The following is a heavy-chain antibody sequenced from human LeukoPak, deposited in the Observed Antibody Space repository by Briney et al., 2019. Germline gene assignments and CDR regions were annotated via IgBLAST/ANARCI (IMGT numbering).Heavy chain of an antibody. D-gene: IGHD2-2*01. CDR2: IIPIFGTA. CDR1: GGTFSSYA. CDR3: ARDGSDCSSTSCQGGGFDP. Sequence: GASVKVSCKASGGTFSSYAISWVRQAPGQGLEWMGGIIPIFGTANYAQKLQGRVTITADESTSTAYMELSSLRSEDTAVYYCARDGSDCSSTSCQGGGFDPWGQGTLVTVSS. J-gene: IGHJ5*02. V-gene: IGHV1-69*01.